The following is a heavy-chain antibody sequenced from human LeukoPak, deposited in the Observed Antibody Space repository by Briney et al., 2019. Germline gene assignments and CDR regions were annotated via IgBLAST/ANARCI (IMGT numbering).Heavy chain of an antibody. Sequence: SETLSLTCTVSGGSISSGGYYWSWTRQPPGKGLEWIGYIYHSGSTYYNPSLKSRVTISVDRSKNQFSLKLSSVTAADTAVYYCATTDLYSSSSYWGQGTLVTVSS. V-gene: IGHV4-30-2*01. CDR2: IYHSGST. CDR3: ATTDLYSSSSY. J-gene: IGHJ4*02. CDR1: GGSISSGGYY. D-gene: IGHD6-6*01.